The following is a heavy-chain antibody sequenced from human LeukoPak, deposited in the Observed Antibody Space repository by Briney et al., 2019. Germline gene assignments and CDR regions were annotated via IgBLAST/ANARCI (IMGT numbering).Heavy chain of an antibody. Sequence: SETLSLTCAVYGGSFSGYYWSWIRQPPGKGLEWIGEINHSGSTNYNPSLKSRVTISVDTSKNQFSLKLSSVTAADTAVYYCVNYYDSSDYQQPNHFDYWGQGTLVTVSS. CDR2: INHSGST. CDR1: GGSFSGYY. CDR3: VNYYDSSDYQQPNHFDY. D-gene: IGHD3-22*01. J-gene: IGHJ4*02. V-gene: IGHV4-34*01.